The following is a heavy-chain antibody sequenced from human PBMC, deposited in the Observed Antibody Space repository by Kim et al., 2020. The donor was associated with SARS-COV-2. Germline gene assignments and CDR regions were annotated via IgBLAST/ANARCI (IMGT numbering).Heavy chain of an antibody. Sequence: SETLSLTCTVSGGSISSSSYYWGWIRQPPGKGLEWIGSIYYSGSTYYNPSLKSRVTISVDTSKTQFSLKLSSVTAADTAVYYCARHPRYYSYFDYWGQGTLVTVSS. J-gene: IGHJ4*02. CDR2: IYYSGST. CDR1: GGSISSSSYY. CDR3: ARHPRYYSYFDY. D-gene: IGHD3-22*01. V-gene: IGHV4-39*01.